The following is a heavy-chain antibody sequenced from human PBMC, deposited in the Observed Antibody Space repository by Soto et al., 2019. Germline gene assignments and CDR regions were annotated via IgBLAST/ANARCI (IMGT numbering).Heavy chain of an antibody. V-gene: IGHV1-46*01. CDR3: ARSSGGNFGIIIEGSNWFDP. CDR2: INPHGGST. CDR1: GDTFTSYY. J-gene: IGHJ5*02. Sequence: QVQLVQSGAEVKRPGASVKVSCKAPGDTFTSYYLNWVRQAPGQGLEWMGVINPHGGSTKYAQKFQGRITMTRDTSRSTVYMALSSLRSDYTAIYYCARSSGGNFGIIIEGSNWFDPWGQGTLVTVSS. D-gene: IGHD3-3*01.